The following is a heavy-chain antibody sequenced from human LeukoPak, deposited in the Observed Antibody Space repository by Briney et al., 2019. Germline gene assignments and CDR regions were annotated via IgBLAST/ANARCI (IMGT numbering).Heavy chain of an antibody. D-gene: IGHD2-2*01. CDR3: ARAIVVVPAAPAEYFQH. V-gene: IGHV4-34*01. CDR2: INHSGST. CDR1: GGSISSYY. J-gene: IGHJ1*01. Sequence: SETLSLTCTVSGGSISSYYWSWIRQPPGKGLEWIGEINHSGSTNYNPSLKSRVTISVDTSKNQFSLKLSSVTAADTAVYYCARAIVVVPAAPAEYFQHWGQGTLVTVAS.